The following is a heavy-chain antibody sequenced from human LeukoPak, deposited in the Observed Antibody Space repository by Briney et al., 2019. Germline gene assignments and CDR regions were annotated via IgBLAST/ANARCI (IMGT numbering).Heavy chain of an antibody. Sequence: GESLKISCKGSGXSFTSYCIGWVRQMPGKGLEWMQIIYPGDSDTRYSPSFQGQVTISADKSISTAYLQWSSLKASDTAMYYCARLSRYSYGFKDYWGQGTLVTVSS. J-gene: IGHJ4*02. CDR1: GXSFTSYC. D-gene: IGHD5-18*01. CDR2: IYPGDSDT. V-gene: IGHV5-51*01. CDR3: ARLSRYSYGFKDY.